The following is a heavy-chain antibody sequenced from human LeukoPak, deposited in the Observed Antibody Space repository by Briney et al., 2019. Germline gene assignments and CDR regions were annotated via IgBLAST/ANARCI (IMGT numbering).Heavy chain of an antibody. CDR1: GGSISSSSYY. CDR3: ASWYYDSSGYYRGYFDY. J-gene: IGHJ4*02. Sequence: SETLSLTCTVSGGSISSSSYYWGWIRQPPGKGPEWIGSIYYSGSTYYNPSLKSRVTISVDTSKNQFSLKLSSVTAADTAVYYCASWYYDSSGYYRGYFDYWGQGTLVTVSS. CDR2: IYYSGST. D-gene: IGHD3-22*01. V-gene: IGHV4-39*07.